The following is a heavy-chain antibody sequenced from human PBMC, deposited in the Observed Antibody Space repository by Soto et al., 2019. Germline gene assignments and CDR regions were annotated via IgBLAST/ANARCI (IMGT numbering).Heavy chain of an antibody. D-gene: IGHD6-19*01. J-gene: IGHJ6*02. Sequence: QITLKESGPTLVKPTQTLTLTCTFSGFSLSTRGVGVAWIRQPPGKALEWLALIYWDDDKRYSPSLKSRLTITKDTSKNQVVLTMTNMDPVDTGKYYWVHDSSGWYGMDVWGQGTTVTVSS. CDR1: GFSLSTRGVG. CDR2: IYWDDDK. CDR3: VHDSSGWYGMDV. V-gene: IGHV2-5*02.